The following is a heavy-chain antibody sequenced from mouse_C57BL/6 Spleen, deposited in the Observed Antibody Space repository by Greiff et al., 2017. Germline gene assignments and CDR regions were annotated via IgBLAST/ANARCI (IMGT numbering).Heavy chain of an antibody. V-gene: IGHV6-3*01. D-gene: IGHD1-1*01. CDR3: TTTVGY. CDR1: GFTFSNYW. CDR2: IRLKSDNYAT. Sequence: EVQVVESGGGLVQPGGSMKLSCVASGFTFSNYWMNWVRQSPEKGLEWVAQIRLKSDNYATHYAESVKGRFTISRDDSKSSVYLQMNNLRAGDTGIYYCTTTVGYWGQGTTLTVSS. J-gene: IGHJ2*01.